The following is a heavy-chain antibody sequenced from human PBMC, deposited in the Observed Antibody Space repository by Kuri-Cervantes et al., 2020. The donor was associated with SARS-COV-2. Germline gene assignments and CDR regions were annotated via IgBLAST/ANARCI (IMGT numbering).Heavy chain of an antibody. D-gene: IGHD1-26*01. J-gene: IGHJ4*02. Sequence: SQTLSLTCAVYGGSYSGYYWTWIRQPPGKGLEWIGEINHRGSTNYNPSLESRVTISADTSKNQLSLKLTSVTAADSPVYYCARDNILFSGSGFDSWGPGALVTVAS. CDR1: GGSYSGYY. V-gene: IGHV4-34*01. CDR2: INHRGST. CDR3: ARDNILFSGSGFDS.